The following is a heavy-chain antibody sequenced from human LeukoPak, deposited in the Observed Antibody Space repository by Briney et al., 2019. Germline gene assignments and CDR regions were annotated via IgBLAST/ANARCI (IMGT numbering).Heavy chain of an antibody. J-gene: IGHJ4*02. Sequence: SETLSLTCTVSGGSISSSSYYWGWIRQPPGKGLEGIGSMYYSGSNYYNPSLKSRVTISVDTSKNQFSLKRSSVTAADTAVYCCARHKDMRTTLTSFDYWGQGTLVTVSS. CDR1: GGSISSSSYY. CDR3: ARHKDMRTTLTSFDY. CDR2: MYYSGSN. D-gene: IGHD4-11*01. V-gene: IGHV4-39*01.